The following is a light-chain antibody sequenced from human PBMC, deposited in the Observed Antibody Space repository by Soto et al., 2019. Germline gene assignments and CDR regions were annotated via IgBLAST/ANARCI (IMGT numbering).Light chain of an antibody. V-gene: IGLV2-23*01. J-gene: IGLJ2*01. CDR2: EGS. CDR1: SSDVGSYNL. CDR3: CSYAGSSTYVV. Sequence: QSALTQPASVSGSPGQSITISCTGTSSDVGSYNLVSWYQQYPGKAPKLMIYEGSKRPSGVSNRFSGSKAGNTASLTISGLQAEDEADYYCCSYAGSSTYVVFGGGTKLTV.